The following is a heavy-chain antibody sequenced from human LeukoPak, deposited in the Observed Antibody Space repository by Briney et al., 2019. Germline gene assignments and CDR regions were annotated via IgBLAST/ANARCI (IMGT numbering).Heavy chain of an antibody. Sequence: GGSLRLSCAASGFTFSSYAMSWVRQAPGKGLEWVSAISGSGGSTYYADSVKGRFTISRDNSKNTLYLQMNSLRAEDTAVYYCAKDSIEWHSSGWYRVWDYWGQGTLVTVSS. CDR3: AKDSIEWHSSGWYRVWDY. CDR1: GFTFSSYA. J-gene: IGHJ4*02. V-gene: IGHV3-23*01. D-gene: IGHD6-19*01. CDR2: ISGSGGST.